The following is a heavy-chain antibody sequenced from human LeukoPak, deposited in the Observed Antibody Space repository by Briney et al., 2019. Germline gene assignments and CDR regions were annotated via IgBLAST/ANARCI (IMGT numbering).Heavy chain of an antibody. CDR3: ARTYGSGSPYFDY. V-gene: IGHV3-53*01. CDR1: GFTVSSNY. D-gene: IGHD3-10*01. CDR2: VYGGGST. Sequence: PGGSLRLSCAASGFTVSSNYMSWVRQAPGKGLEWVSVVYGGGSTYYADSVKGRFTISRDNSTNTLYLQMNSLRAEDTGVYYCARTYGSGSPYFDYWGQGTLVTVSS. J-gene: IGHJ4*02.